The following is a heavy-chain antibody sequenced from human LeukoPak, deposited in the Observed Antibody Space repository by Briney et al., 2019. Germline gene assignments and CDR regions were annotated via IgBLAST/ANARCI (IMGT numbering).Heavy chain of an antibody. CDR3: ARIRDGYNDAYDI. CDR1: GYTFTSYY. Sequence: ASVKVSCKASGYTFTSYYMHWVRQAPGQGLEWMGIINLSGGTTYYAQKFQGRVTMTRDTSTSTVYMELSSLRSEDTAIYYRARIRDGYNDAYDIWGQGTVVTVPS. CDR2: INLSGGTT. D-gene: IGHD5-24*01. J-gene: IGHJ3*02. V-gene: IGHV1-46*01.